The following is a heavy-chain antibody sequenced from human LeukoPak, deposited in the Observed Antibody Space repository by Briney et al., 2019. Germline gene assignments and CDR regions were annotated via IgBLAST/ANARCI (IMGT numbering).Heavy chain of an antibody. V-gene: IGHV3-53*01. CDR3: ARSSDGDYNYYFDY. D-gene: IGHD4-17*01. J-gene: IGHJ4*02. Sequence: GGSLRLSCAASGFTISSNYMSWVRQAPGKGLEWVSVLYSGGSAYYADSVRGRFTISRDNSKNTLYLQMSSLRAEDTAVYYCARSSDGDYNYYFDYWGQGTLVTVSS. CDR1: GFTISSNY. CDR2: LYSGGSA.